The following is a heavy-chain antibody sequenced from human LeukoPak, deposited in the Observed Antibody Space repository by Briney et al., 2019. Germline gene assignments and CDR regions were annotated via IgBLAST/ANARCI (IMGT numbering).Heavy chain of an antibody. Sequence: GGSLRLSCAASGFTFSSYVVSWVRQAPGKGLEWVSAISGSGGRTYYADSVKGRFTISRDISKNTLSLQMNSLRAEDTAVYYCAKGDSSGWDFDYWGQGTLVTVSS. D-gene: IGHD6-19*01. CDR2: ISGSGGRT. V-gene: IGHV3-23*01. CDR1: GFTFSSYV. CDR3: AKGDSSGWDFDY. J-gene: IGHJ4*02.